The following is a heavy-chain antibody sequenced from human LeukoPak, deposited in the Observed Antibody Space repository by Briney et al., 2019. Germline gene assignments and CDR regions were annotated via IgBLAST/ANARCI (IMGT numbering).Heavy chain of an antibody. CDR1: GYTFSSYA. CDR2: ISVYSGNT. J-gene: IGHJ3*02. CDR3: ARDRGYGDYVSDAFDI. Sequence: ASVKVSCKASGYTFSSYAITWVRQAPGQGLEWMGWISVYSGNTNYAQKFQGRVTMTTDTSTSTANMELRSLRSDDTDVYYCARDRGYGDYVSDAFDIWGQGTMVTVSS. D-gene: IGHD4-17*01. V-gene: IGHV1-18*01.